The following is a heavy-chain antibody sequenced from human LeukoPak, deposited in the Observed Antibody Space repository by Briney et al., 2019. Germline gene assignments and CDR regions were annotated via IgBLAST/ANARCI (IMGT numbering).Heavy chain of an antibody. D-gene: IGHD6-19*01. Sequence: GWSLRLSCAASVFTFAEYTMHWVRQAPGKGLAGVSLISWNGSRIHYGDSVKGRFTNSRDNSKNSLYLQMNSLRTEDTALYYCVKDLVAASENVRGWYPMDYWGQGTLVTVSS. CDR3: VKDLVAASENVRGWYPMDY. V-gene: IGHV3-43*01. CDR1: VFTFAEYT. CDR2: ISWNGSRI. J-gene: IGHJ4*02.